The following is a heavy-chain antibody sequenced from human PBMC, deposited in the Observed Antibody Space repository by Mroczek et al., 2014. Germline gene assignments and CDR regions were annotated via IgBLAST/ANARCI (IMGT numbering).Heavy chain of an antibody. CDR3: AKGLLWFGELYFDY. J-gene: IGHJ4*02. V-gene: IGHV3-30*18. CDR2: ISYDGSNK. Sequence: QVQLVQSGGGVVQPGRSLRLSCAASGFTFSSYGMHWVRQAPGKGLEWVAVISYDGSNKYYADSVKGRFTISRDNSKNTLYLQMNSLRAEDTAVYYCAKGLLWFGELYFDYWGQGTLVTVSS. CDR1: GFTFSSYG. D-gene: IGHD3-10*01.